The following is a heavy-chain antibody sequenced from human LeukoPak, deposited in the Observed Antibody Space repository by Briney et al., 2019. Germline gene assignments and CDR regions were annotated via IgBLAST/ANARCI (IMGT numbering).Heavy chain of an antibody. J-gene: IGHJ3*02. D-gene: IGHD6-13*01. CDR1: GFTFDDYG. V-gene: IGHV3-20*01. CDR2: ITWKGGVI. Sequence: GGSLRLSCAASGFTFDDYGMSWVRQAPGKGLEWVSGITWKGGVIGYADSVKGRFTISRDNAKNSLYLQMNSLRAEDTALYHCARIEYSGTWNDAFHIWGQGTMVTVSS. CDR3: ARIEYSGTWNDAFHI.